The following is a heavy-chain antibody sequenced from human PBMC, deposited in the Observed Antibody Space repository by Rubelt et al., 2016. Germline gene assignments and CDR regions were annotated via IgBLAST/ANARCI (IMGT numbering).Heavy chain of an antibody. CDR1: GGSFSGYY. D-gene: IGHD3-3*01. CDR2: INHSGST. J-gene: IGHJ4*02. V-gene: IGHV4-34*01. Sequence: QVQLQQWGAGLLKPSETLSLTCAVYGGSFSGYYWSWIRQPPGKGLEWIGEINHSGSTNYNPSLKSRVTISVDTSKNQFSRRLSPVTAADTAVYYWVSPGKEEWFSFDYWGQGTLVTVSS. CDR3: VSPGKEEWFSFDY.